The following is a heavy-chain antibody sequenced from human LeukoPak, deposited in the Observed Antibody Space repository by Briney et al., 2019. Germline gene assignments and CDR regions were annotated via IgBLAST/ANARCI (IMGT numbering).Heavy chain of an antibody. Sequence: SVKVSCKASGGTFSSYAISWVRQAPGQGLEWMGGIIPIFGTANYAQKFQGRVTITADESTSTAYMELSSLRSEDTAVYYCARDSLNYDFWSGYYKGLGYYYGMDVWGQGTTVTVSS. CDR2: IIPIFGTA. CDR1: GGTFSSYA. CDR3: ARDSLNYDFWSGYYKGLGYYYGMDV. D-gene: IGHD3-3*01. V-gene: IGHV1-69*13. J-gene: IGHJ6*02.